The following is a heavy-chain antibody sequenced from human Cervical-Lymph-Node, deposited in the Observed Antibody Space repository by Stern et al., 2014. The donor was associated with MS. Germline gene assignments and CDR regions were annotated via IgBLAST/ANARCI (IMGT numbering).Heavy chain of an antibody. J-gene: IGHJ4*02. CDR1: DGSLSDYY. D-gene: IGHD6-6*01. CDR2: INRRGST. Sequence: QVQLQQWGAGLLKPSETLSLTCAVYDGSLSDYYWSWLRQSPGKGLEWLGQINRRGSTIYNPALKSRLTTFLDTSKNQVSLKLRGVSAADTAVYYCARGYSSSIPFDRWGQGTLVTVSS. V-gene: IGHV4-34*01. CDR3: ARGYSSSIPFDR.